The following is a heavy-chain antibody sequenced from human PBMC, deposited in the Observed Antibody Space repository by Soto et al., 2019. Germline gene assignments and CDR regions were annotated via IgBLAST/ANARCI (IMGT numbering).Heavy chain of an antibody. CDR2: INHSGST. Sequence: ASETLSLTCAVYGGSFSGYYWSWIRQPPGKGLEWIGEINHSGSTNYNPSLKSRVTISVDTSKNQFSLKLSSVTAADTAVYYCARQPHPPDYSNHDYWGQGTLVTVSS. CDR3: ARQPHPPDYSNHDY. D-gene: IGHD4-4*01. CDR1: GGSFSGYY. J-gene: IGHJ4*02. V-gene: IGHV4-34*01.